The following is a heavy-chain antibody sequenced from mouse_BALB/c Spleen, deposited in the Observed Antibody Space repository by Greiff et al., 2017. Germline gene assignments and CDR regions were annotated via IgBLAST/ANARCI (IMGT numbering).Heavy chain of an antibody. CDR2: ISYSGST. J-gene: IGHJ4*01. D-gene: IGHD1-1*01. CDR3: ARGTTKYAMDY. CDR1: GYSITSDYA. V-gene: IGHV3-2*02. Sequence: EVQLQQSGPGLVKPSQSLSLTCTVTGYSITSDYAWNWIRQFPGNKLEWMGYISYSGSTSYNPSLKSRISITRDTSKNQFFLQLNSVTTEDTATYYCARGTTKYAMDYWGQGTSVTVSS.